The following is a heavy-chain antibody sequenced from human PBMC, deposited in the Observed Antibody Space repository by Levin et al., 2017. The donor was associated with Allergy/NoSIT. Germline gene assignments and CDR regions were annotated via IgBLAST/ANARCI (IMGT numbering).Heavy chain of an antibody. J-gene: IGHJ4*02. CDR2: ISYDGNNK. V-gene: IGHV3-30*04. CDR3: AKDPDTFESGINYNVGTFDY. Sequence: GGSLRLSCAASGFSFGSYAMHWVRQAPGKGLEWVAAISYDGNNKFDIDSVRGRFTISRDNSKNMLYLQMNRLRTDDTAVYFCAKDPDTFESGINYNVGTFDYWGLGTLVTVSS. D-gene: IGHD3-10*02. CDR1: GFSFGSYA.